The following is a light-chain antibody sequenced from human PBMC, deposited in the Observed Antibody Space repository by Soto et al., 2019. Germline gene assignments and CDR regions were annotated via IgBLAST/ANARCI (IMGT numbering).Light chain of an antibody. CDR3: QQSYSTPQNT. J-gene: IGKJ2*01. CDR2: AAS. Sequence: DIQMTQSPSSLSASVGDRVTITCRASQSISSYLNWYQQKPGKALKLLIYAASSLQSGVPSRFSGSGSGTDFTLTISSLQPEDFATYYCQQSYSTPQNTFGQGTKLEIK. CDR1: QSISSY. V-gene: IGKV1-39*01.